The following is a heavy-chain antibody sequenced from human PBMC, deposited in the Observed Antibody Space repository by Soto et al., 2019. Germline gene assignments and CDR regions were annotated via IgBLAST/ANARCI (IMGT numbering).Heavy chain of an antibody. J-gene: IGHJ1*01. CDR1: GFTFSSYG. D-gene: IGHD3-10*01. V-gene: IGHV3-30*18. Sequence: PGGSLTLSCAPSGFTFSSYGMHWVRQRPGKGLEWVAVISYDGSNKYYADSVKGRFTISRDNSKNTLYLQMNSLRAEDTAVYYCAKDEAYYYYGSGTSLEDWGQGTLVTVSS. CDR2: ISYDGSNK. CDR3: AKDEAYYYYGSGTSLED.